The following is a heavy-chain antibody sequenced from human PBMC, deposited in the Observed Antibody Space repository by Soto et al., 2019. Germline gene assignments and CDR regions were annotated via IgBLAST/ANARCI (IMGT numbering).Heavy chain of an antibody. CDR1: GFTFSSYA. Sequence: EVQLLESGGGLVQPGGSLRLSCAASGFTFSSYAMSWVRQAPGKGLEWVSVISGSGGSTYYADSVKGLFTISRDNSKNTRYLQMNSLRAEDTAVYYFARRASGWFFDYWGQGTLVTVSS. CDR3: ARRASGWFFDY. CDR2: ISGSGGST. J-gene: IGHJ4*02. V-gene: IGHV3-23*01. D-gene: IGHD6-19*01.